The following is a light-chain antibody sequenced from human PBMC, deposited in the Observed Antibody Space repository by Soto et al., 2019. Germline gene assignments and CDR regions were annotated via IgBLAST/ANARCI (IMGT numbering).Light chain of an antibody. J-gene: IGLJ3*02. Sequence: QSVLTQPPSVSAAPGQKVTISCSGSSSNIGNNYVSWYQQLPGTAPKLLIYENNKRPSGIPDRFSGSKSGTSATLGITGLQTGDEDDYYCGTCDSSLSAWVFGGGTKLTVL. CDR2: ENN. CDR3: GTCDSSLSAWV. CDR1: SSNIGNNY. V-gene: IGLV1-51*02.